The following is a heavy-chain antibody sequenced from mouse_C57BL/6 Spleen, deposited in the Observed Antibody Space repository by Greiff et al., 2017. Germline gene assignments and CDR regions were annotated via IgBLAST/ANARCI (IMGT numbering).Heavy chain of an antibody. D-gene: IGHD1-1*01. Sequence: EVKLVESGPELVKPGASVKMSCKASGYTFTDYNMHWVKQSHGKSLEWIGYINPNNGGTSYNQKFKGKATLTVNKSSSTAYMELRSLTSEDSAVYYCARSSTVVSEDWYFDVWGTGTTVTVSS. CDR3: ARSSTVVSEDWYFDV. CDR2: INPNNGGT. V-gene: IGHV1-22*01. J-gene: IGHJ1*03. CDR1: GYTFTDYN.